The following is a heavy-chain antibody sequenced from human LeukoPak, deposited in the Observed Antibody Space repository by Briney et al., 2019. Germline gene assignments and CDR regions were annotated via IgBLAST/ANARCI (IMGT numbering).Heavy chain of an antibody. CDR1: GFTFSSYA. CDR3: AARGYSYGYEAY. J-gene: IGHJ4*02. V-gene: IGHV3-23*01. D-gene: IGHD5-18*01. Sequence: GGSLRLSCAASGFTFSSYAMSWVRQAPGKGLEWVSAISGSGGSTYYADSVKGRFTISRDNSKNTLYLQMNSLRAEDTAVYYCAARGYSYGYEAYWGQGTLVTVSS. CDR2: ISGSGGST.